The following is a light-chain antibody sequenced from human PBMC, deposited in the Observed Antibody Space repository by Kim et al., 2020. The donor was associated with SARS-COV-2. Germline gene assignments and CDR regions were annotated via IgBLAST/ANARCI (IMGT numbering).Light chain of an antibody. V-gene: IGKV1-5*03. CDR2: KAS. CDR3: PRYYCYSPRRI. Sequence: DIQMTQSLSTLSASVGDRVTITCRASQSISSWLAWYQQKPGKAPKLLIYKASSLESGVPSRFSGSGSGTEFTLTISSLQPYDFATYYCPRYYCYSPRRIFGQGTDLEI. J-gene: IGKJ2*01. CDR1: QSISSW.